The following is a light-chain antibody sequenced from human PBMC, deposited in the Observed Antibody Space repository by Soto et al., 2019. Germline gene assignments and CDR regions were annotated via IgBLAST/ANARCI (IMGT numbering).Light chain of an antibody. CDR2: QDS. V-gene: IGLV3-1*01. J-gene: IGLJ2*01. CDR1: KLGDKY. Sequence: SYELTQPPSVSVSPGQTASITCSGDKLGDKYACWYQQKPGQSTVLVIYQDSKRPSGIPERFSSSNSGNTATLTISGTQAMDEADYYCQAWDSSTVVFGGGTKLTVL. CDR3: QAWDSSTVV.